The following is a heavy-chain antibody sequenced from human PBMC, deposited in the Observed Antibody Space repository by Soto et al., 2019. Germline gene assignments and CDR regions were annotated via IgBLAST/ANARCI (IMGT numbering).Heavy chain of an antibody. V-gene: IGHV4-39*01. J-gene: IGHJ5*02. CDR1: GGSISSSYYY. Sequence: SETLSLTCTVSGGSISSSYYYWGWIRQPPGKGLEWIGSIYYSGSTYYNPSLKSRVTISVDTSKNQFSLKLSSVTAADTAVYYCAGHSRTVRSGYLNWFDPWGQGTLVTVSS. CDR3: AGHSRTVRSGYLNWFDP. D-gene: IGHD3-3*01. CDR2: IYYSGST.